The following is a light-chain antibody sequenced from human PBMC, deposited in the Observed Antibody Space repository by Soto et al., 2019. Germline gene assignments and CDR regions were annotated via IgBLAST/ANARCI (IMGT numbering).Light chain of an antibody. V-gene: IGLV2-8*01. Sequence: QSVLTQPPSASGSPGQSVAISCTGTSSDVGGYNYVSWYQQHPGKAPKLMIYEVNKRPSGVPDRFSGSKSGNTASLTASGLQAEDEADYYCSSYAGSSNVVGTGTKVTVL. CDR3: SSYAGSSNV. CDR2: EVN. J-gene: IGLJ1*01. CDR1: SSDVGGYNY.